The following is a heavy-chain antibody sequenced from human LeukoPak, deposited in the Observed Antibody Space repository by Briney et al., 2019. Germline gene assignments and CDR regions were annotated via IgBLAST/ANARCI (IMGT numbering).Heavy chain of an antibody. CDR1: GCTFSSYA. Sequence: SVNVSCKASGCTFSSYAISWVRQAPGQGLEWMGGIIPIFGTANYAQKLQGRVTITTDESTSKAYLEMSSLRSEDTAVYYCARDTWRYYDSSGYSPLGYWGQGTLVTVSS. CDR2: IIPIFGTA. V-gene: IGHV1-69*05. D-gene: IGHD3-22*01. CDR3: ARDTWRYYDSSGYSPLGY. J-gene: IGHJ4*02.